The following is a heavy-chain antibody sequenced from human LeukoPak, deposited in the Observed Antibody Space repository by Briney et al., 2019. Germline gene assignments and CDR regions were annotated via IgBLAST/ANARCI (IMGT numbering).Heavy chain of an antibody. Sequence: SETLSLTCAVYGGSFSGYYWGWIRQPPGKGLEWIGSIFRTGSTYYSASLKSRLSISVDTSKNHIVLKLTSVTAADTAVYFCARRVGFYGSGSLNYFDPWGQGILVSVSS. CDR1: GGSFSGYY. CDR3: ARRVGFYGSGSLNYFDP. J-gene: IGHJ5*01. D-gene: IGHD3-10*01. CDR2: IFRTGST. V-gene: IGHV4-34*12.